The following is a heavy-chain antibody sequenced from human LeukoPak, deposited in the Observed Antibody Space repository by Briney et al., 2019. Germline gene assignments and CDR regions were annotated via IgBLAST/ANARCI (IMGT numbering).Heavy chain of an antibody. J-gene: IGHJ4*02. CDR3: AKVGIFGLVTYYFDY. CDR1: GFTFDEYA. Sequence: GGSLRLSCAASGFTFDEYAMHWVRQAPGKGLEWVSGISWNSGLIDYADSVKGRFTISRDNAKNSLFLQMNSLKAKDTAFYYCAKVGIFGLVTYYFDYWGQGTLVTVSS. CDR2: ISWNSGLI. V-gene: IGHV3-9*01. D-gene: IGHD3/OR15-3a*01.